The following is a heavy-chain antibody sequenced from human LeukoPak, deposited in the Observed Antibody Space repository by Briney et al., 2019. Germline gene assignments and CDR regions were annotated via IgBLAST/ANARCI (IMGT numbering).Heavy chain of an antibody. V-gene: IGHV1-69*01. CDR2: IIPIFGTA. CDR1: GCTFINYA. D-gene: IGHD4-17*01. J-gene: IGHJ4*02. CDR3: ARAPDVREVYYFDY. Sequence: SVTVSCKASGCTFINYAISWVRQAPGQGLEGMGGIIPIFGTANYAQKFQGRVTITADESTSTAYMELSSLRSEDTAVYYCARAPDVREVYYFDYWGQGTLVTVSS.